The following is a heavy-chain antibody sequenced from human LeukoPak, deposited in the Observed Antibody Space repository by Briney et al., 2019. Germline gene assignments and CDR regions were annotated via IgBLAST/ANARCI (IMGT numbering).Heavy chain of an antibody. V-gene: IGHV3-49*03. D-gene: IGHD6-13*01. J-gene: IGHJ3*02. CDR1: GFTFGDYA. Sequence: GGSLRLSCTASGFTFGDYAMSWFRQAPGKGLEWVGFIRSKAYGGTTEYAASVKGRFTISRDDSKSIAYLQMNSLKTEDTAVYYCTRALSRAAAGTRGRYAFDIWGQGTMVTVSS. CDR3: TRALSRAAAGTRGRYAFDI. CDR2: IRSKAYGGTT.